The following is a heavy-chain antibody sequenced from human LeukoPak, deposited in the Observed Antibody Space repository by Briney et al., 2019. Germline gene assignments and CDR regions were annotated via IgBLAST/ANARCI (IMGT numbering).Heavy chain of an antibody. D-gene: IGHD3-22*01. CDR2: IYYSGST. J-gene: IGHJ5*02. CDR3: ARSWQRSGYLNWFDP. V-gene: IGHV4-39*01. CDR1: GGSISSSSYY. Sequence: PSETLSLTCTVSGGSISSSSYYWGWIRQPPGKGLEWIGSIYYSGSTYYNPSLKSRVTISVDTSKNQFSLELSSVTAADTAVYYCARSWQRSGYLNWFDPWGQGTLVTVSS.